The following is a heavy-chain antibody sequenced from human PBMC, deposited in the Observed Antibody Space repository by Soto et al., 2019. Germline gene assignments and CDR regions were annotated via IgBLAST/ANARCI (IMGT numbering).Heavy chain of an antibody. CDR2: SHYSGST. J-gene: IGHJ5*02. CDR1: GGSINSGDYY. CDR3: VRAVSWFDP. V-gene: IGHV4-30-4*08. Sequence: SETLSLTCTVSGGSINSGDYYWTWVRQHPGKGLEWIGYSHYSGSTYCNPSLRSRLTMSVDTSKTQFSLKLSSVTAADTAMYYCVRAVSWFDPWGEGTLVTVSS.